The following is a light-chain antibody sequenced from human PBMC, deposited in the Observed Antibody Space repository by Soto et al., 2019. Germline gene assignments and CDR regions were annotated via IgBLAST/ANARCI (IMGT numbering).Light chain of an antibody. Sequence: EIVLTQSPGTLSLSAGERAALSCRASQSLSSSFLAWYQQKPGHGPSLLIYASSMRTTGIPDRFSASESGPYFTLTISSLAAEDFAEYFCQKYDSTPWTFGQGTRVESK. CDR1: QSLSSSF. V-gene: IGKV3-20*01. CDR3: QKYDSTPWT. J-gene: IGKJ1*01. CDR2: ASS.